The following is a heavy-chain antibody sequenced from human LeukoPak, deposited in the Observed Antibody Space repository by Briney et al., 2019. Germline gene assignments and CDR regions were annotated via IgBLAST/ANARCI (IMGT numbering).Heavy chain of an antibody. J-gene: IGHJ6*02. CDR3: AEGGAKTGSYYYHGLDV. V-gene: IGHV3-21*01. D-gene: IGHD2-15*01. Sequence: AGGSLRLSCVASGFTISTYSMTWVRQAPGKGLEWVSPISSSSTYIYYTDSVRGRFTISRDNFKNSLYLQMNSLRAEDTGVYYCAEGGAKTGSYYYHGLDVWGQGTTVTVSS. CDR2: ISSSSTYI. CDR1: GFTISTYS.